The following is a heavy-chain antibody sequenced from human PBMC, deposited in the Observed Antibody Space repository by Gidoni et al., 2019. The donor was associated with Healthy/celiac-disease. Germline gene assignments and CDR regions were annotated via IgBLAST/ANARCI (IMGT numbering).Heavy chain of an antibody. J-gene: IGHJ3*02. CDR2: NYYSGST. Sequence: QLQLQESGPGLVKPSETLSLTCTVSGGSISSSSYYWGWIRQPPGKGLEWIGSNYYSGSTYYNPSLKSRVTISVDTSKNQFSLKLSSVTAADTAVYYCARPWAVSGGDYGDYYAFDIWGQGTMVTVSS. V-gene: IGHV4-39*01. CDR3: ARPWAVSGGDYGDYYAFDI. CDR1: GGSISSSSYY. D-gene: IGHD4-17*01.